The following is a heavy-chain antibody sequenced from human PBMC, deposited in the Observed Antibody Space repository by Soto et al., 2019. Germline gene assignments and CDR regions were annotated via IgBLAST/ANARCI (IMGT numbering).Heavy chain of an antibody. CDR1: GFTFSSYS. Sequence: EVQLVESGGGLVQPGGSLRLSCAASGFTFSSYSMNWVRQAPGKGLEWVSYISSSSSTIYYADSVKGRFTISRDNAKTSPYLQMNALRAEDTAVYYCARADRGYAHGYYYYGMDVWGPGTTVTVSS. CDR3: ARADRGYAHGYYYYGMDV. D-gene: IGHD5-12*01. V-gene: IGHV3-48*01. CDR2: ISSSSSTI. J-gene: IGHJ6*02.